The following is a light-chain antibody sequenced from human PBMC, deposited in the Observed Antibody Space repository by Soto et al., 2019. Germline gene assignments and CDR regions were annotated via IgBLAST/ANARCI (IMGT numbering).Light chain of an antibody. J-gene: IGKJ5*01. CDR2: GAS. Sequence: EIVMTQSPATLSVSPGERATLSCRASQSVSSNLAWYQQKPGQAPRLLIYGASTRATGIPARFSGSGSGTEFTLTISSLQFEDFAVYYCQQYNNLITFGQGTRLEIK. CDR1: QSVSSN. V-gene: IGKV3-15*01. CDR3: QQYNNLIT.